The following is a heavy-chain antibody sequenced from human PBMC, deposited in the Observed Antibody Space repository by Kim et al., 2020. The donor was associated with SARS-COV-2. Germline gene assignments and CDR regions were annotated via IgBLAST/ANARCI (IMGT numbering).Heavy chain of an antibody. J-gene: IGHJ6*02. CDR3: ARGGGSGWYGVSYYYYGMDD. V-gene: IGHV4-59*01. D-gene: IGHD6-19*01. CDR2: IYYSGST. Sequence: SETLSLTCTVSGGSISSYYWSWIRQPPGKGLEWIGYIYYSGSTNYNPSLKSRVTISVDTSKNQFSLKLSSVTAADTAVYYCARGGGSGWYGVSYYYYGMDDWGQGTTVTVSS. CDR1: GGSISSYY.